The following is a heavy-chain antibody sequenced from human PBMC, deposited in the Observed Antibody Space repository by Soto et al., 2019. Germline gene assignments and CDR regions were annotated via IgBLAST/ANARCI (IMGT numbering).Heavy chain of an antibody. CDR2: IYPGDSDT. Sequence: GESLISCKGSGYSFTSYWIGWVRQMPGKGLEWMGIIYPGDSDTRYSPSFQGQVTISADKSISTAYLQWSSLKASDTAMYYCARQAGTTSTEFDYWGQGTLVTVSS. V-gene: IGHV5-51*01. CDR3: ARQAGTTSTEFDY. CDR1: GYSFTSYW. J-gene: IGHJ4*02.